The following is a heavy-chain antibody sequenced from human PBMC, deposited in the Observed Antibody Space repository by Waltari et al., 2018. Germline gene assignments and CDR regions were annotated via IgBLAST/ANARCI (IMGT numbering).Heavy chain of an antibody. D-gene: IGHD5-18*01. Sequence: EVQLLESGGGLVQPGGSLRLSCAASGFTFSSYAMSWVRQAPGKGLEWVSAISGSGGSTYYADSVKGRFTISRDNSKNTLYLQMNSLRAEDTAVYYCAKEGWSYGYDVGLYYYYGMDVWGQGTTVTVSS. CDR1: GFTFSSYA. CDR2: ISGSGGST. J-gene: IGHJ6*02. CDR3: AKEGWSYGYDVGLYYYYGMDV. V-gene: IGHV3-23*01.